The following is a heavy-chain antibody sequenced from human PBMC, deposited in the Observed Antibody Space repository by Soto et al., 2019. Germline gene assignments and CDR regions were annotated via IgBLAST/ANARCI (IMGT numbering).Heavy chain of an antibody. CDR1: GYTFTNYG. Sequence: QVQLVQSGAEVKKPGASVKVSCKASGYTFTNYGFSWVRQAPGQGLEWMGWISGYNGNKKYAQKLQGRLTITTDTDTTPAYMELMSLRSDDTAVSYCARDDSSSWGIRDYWGHVTLVTVAS. J-gene: IGHJ4*01. CDR3: ARDDSSSWGIRDY. V-gene: IGHV1-18*04. CDR2: ISGYNGNK. D-gene: IGHD6-13*01.